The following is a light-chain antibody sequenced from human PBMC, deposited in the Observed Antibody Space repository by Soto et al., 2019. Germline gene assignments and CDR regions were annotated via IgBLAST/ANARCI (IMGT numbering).Light chain of an antibody. CDR3: QNYNSYSRT. CDR1: QSISSW. J-gene: IGKJ1*01. V-gene: IGKV1-5*03. CDR2: KAS. Sequence: DIQMTQSPSTLSASVGDRVTITCRASQSISSWLAWYQQKPGKAPKLLIYKASSLESGVPSRFSGSGSGTEFTLTMSSLQPDDFSTDYCQNYNSYSRTFGQGIKVEIK.